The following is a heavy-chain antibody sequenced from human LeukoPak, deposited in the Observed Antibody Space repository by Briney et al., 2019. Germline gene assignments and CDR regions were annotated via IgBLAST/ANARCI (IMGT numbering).Heavy chain of an antibody. CDR2: ISGSGGST. V-gene: IGHV3-23*01. CDR1: GFTFSSYW. D-gene: IGHD3-10*01. Sequence: GGSLRLSCAASGFTFSSYWMHWVRQAPGKGLEWVSAISGSGGSTYYADSVKGRFTISRDNSKNTLYLQMNSLRAEDTAVYYCAKVYGSGSYVFDYWGQGTLVTVSS. J-gene: IGHJ4*02. CDR3: AKVYGSGSYVFDY.